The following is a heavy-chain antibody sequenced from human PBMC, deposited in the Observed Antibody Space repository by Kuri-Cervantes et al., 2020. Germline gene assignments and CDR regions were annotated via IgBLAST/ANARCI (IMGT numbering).Heavy chain of an antibody. D-gene: IGHD5-18*01. CDR1: GGTFSSYA. Sequence: SVKVSCKASGGTFSSYAISWVRQAPGQGLEWMGGIIPIFGTANYAQKFQGRVTITTDESTSTAYMELSSLRSEDTAVYYCARWGRYSYGITSIDYWGQGTLVTVSS. CDR2: IIPIFGTA. J-gene: IGHJ4*02. CDR3: ARWGRYSYGITSIDY. V-gene: IGHV1-69*05.